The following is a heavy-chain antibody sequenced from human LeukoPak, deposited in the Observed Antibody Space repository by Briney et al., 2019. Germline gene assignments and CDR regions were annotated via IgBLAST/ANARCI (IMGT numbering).Heavy chain of an antibody. V-gene: IGHV3-21*01. Sequence: PGGSLRLSCAASGFTFSSYIRNWVRQAPGKGLEWVSSISSSSSYIYYADSVKGRFTISRDNAKNSLYLQMNSLRTEDTAVYYCARARQATVDFDYWGQGTLVTVSS. CDR3: ARARQATVDFDY. D-gene: IGHD4-23*01. J-gene: IGHJ4*02. CDR1: GFTFSSYI. CDR2: ISSSSSYI.